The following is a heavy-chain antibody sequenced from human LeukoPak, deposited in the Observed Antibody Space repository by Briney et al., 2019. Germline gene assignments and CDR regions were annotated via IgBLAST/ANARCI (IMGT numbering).Heavy chain of an antibody. CDR3: ARDRRGIAAAGTDY. J-gene: IGHJ4*02. Sequence: GGSLRLSCAASGFPFSSYSMNWVRQAPGKGLEWVSSISSSIGYIYYADSVKGRFTISRDNAKNSLYLHMNSLSAEDTALYYCARDRRGIAAAGTDYWGQGTLVTVSS. V-gene: IGHV3-21*01. CDR2: ISSSIGYI. CDR1: GFPFSSYS. D-gene: IGHD6-13*01.